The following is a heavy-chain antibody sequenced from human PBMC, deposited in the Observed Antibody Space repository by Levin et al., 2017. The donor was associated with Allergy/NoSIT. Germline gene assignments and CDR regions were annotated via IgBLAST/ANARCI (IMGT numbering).Heavy chain of an antibody. CDR1: GGSFSGYY. V-gene: IGHV4-34*01. CDR2: INHSGST. J-gene: IGHJ4*02. CDR3: AGFYDFWSGYSY. Sequence: SQTLSLTCAVYGGSFSGYYWSWIRQPPGKGLEWIGEINHSGSTNYNPSLKSRVTISVDTSKNQFSLKLSSVTAADTAVYYCAGFYDFWSGYSYWGQGTLVTVSS. D-gene: IGHD3-3*01.